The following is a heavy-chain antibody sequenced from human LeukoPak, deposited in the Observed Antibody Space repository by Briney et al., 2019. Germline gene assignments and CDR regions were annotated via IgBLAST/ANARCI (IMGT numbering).Heavy chain of an antibody. Sequence: GGSLRLSCAASGFTFDDYAMHWVRQAPGKGLEWVSGISWNSGSIGYGDSVKGRFTISRDNAKNSLYLQMNSLRAEDTALYYCAKDLGDYYGMDVWGQGTTVTVSS. CDR2: ISWNSGSI. J-gene: IGHJ6*02. V-gene: IGHV3-9*01. CDR3: AKDLGDYYGMDV. CDR1: GFTFDDYA.